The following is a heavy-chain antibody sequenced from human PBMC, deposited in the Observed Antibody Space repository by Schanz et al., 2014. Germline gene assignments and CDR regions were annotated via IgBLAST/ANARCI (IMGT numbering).Heavy chain of an antibody. D-gene: IGHD3-16*01. CDR2: ISSTSTYL. J-gene: IGHJ4*02. Sequence: EVQLVESGGGLVKPGDSLRLSCAASGFTFSSYTMKWVRQAPGKGLEWVSSISSTSTYLYYADSVKGRFTISRDSARNSLYLXXTXLRAEXTAVYYCARGTPFLCDYWGQGTLVTVSS. CDR3: ARGTPFLCDY. CDR1: GFTFSSYT. V-gene: IGHV3-21*01.